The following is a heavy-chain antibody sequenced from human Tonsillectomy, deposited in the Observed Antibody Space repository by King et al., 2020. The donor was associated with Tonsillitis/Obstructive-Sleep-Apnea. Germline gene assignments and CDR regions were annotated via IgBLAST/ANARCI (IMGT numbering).Heavy chain of an antibody. Sequence: VQLVESGGDLVQPGGSLRLSCSASGFTFSGFTMHWVRQAPGKGLEYVSAISSNGGSTYYADSVKGRFTISRDNSKNTLYLQMYSLRAEDTAVYYCVKDLVPDDNDVVYFDYWGQGTLVTVSS. D-gene: IGHD1-1*01. J-gene: IGHJ4*02. CDR1: GFTFSGFT. V-gene: IGHV3-64D*06. CDR2: ISSNGGST. CDR3: VKDLVPDDNDVVYFDY.